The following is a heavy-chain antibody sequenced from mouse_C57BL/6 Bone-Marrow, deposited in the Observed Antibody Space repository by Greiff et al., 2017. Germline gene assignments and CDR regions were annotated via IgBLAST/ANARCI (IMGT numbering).Heavy chain of an antibody. CDR2: IYPGGGYT. CDR1: GYTFTNYW. D-gene: IGHD1-1*01. Sequence: VKLQESGAELVRPGTSVKMSCKASGYTFTNYWIGWAKQRPGHGLEWIGDIYPGGGYTNYNEKFKGKATLTADKSSRTAYMQFSSLTSEDSAIYYCATGNSPAWFAYWGQGTLVTVSA. V-gene: IGHV1-63*01. CDR3: ATGNSPAWFAY. J-gene: IGHJ3*01.